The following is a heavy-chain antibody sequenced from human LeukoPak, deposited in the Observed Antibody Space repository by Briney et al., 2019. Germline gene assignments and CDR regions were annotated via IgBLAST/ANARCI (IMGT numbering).Heavy chain of an antibody. J-gene: IGHJ4*02. V-gene: IGHV3-23*01. CDR1: GFTFSTYP. CDR2: ISGSGGST. Sequence: PGGSLRLSCAASGFTFSTYPMSWVRQAPGKGLEWVSGISGSGGSTYYADSVKGRFTISRDISKNTLYLQMNSLRAEDTAVYYCAKGEGSGWYYFDYWGQGSLVTVSS. CDR3: AKGEGSGWYYFDY. D-gene: IGHD6-19*01.